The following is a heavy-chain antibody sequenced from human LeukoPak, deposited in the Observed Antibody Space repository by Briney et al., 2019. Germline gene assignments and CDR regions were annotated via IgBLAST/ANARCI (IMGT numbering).Heavy chain of an antibody. D-gene: IGHD3-22*01. V-gene: IGHV3-30-3*01. CDR1: GFTVSSNY. CDR2: ISTDGSKK. CDR3: ARSRGATGYYWVDY. J-gene: IGHJ4*02. Sequence: GGSLRLSCAASGFTVSSNYMSWVRQAPGKGLEWVAVISTDGSKKYYADSVKGRFTISRDNSKYTLDLQMNSLRDEDTAVYYCARSRGATGYYWVDYWGQGSLVTVSS.